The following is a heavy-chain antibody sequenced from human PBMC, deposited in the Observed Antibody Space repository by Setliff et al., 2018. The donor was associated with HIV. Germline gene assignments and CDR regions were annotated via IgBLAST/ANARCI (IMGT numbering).Heavy chain of an antibody. CDR3: AKGELDY. J-gene: IGHJ4*02. V-gene: IGHV3-74*01. CDR1: GLTFRRYW. Sequence: LRLSCEVSGLTFRRYWMHWVRQAPGKGLVWVSRINRDGSSISYADSVKGRFTSSRDNAKNTLFLQMNSLRAEDTAVYYCAKGELDYWGQGTLVTVSS. D-gene: IGHD1-26*01. CDR2: INRDGSSI.